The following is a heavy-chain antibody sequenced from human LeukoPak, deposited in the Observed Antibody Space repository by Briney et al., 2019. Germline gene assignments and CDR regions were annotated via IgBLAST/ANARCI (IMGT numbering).Heavy chain of an antibody. CDR2: INPSGGST. J-gene: IGHJ4*02. CDR1: GYTFTSYY. CDR3: AREAPQSYYDSSGYYHDDY. Sequence: ASVKVSCKASGYTFTSYYMHWVRQAPGQGLEWMGRINPSGGSTSYAQKFQGRVTMTRDTSTSTVYMELSSLRSEDTAVYYCAREAPQSYYDSSGYYHDDYWGQGTLVTVSS. V-gene: IGHV1-46*01. D-gene: IGHD3-22*01.